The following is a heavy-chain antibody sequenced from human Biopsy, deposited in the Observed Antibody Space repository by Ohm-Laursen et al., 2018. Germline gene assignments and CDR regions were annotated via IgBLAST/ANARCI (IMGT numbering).Heavy chain of an antibody. D-gene: IGHD6-13*01. Sequence: GTLSLTCPVTYGSISGHFWSWIRQAPGKGLEWIGYVYYNGNTNYSPSLKSRATISLDTSKDRFSLKLTSVTAADTAVYYCARRIGSSWEWAFDIWGRGTMVTVSS. CDR2: VYYNGNT. J-gene: IGHJ3*02. CDR3: ARRIGSSWEWAFDI. V-gene: IGHV4-59*08. CDR1: YGSISGHF.